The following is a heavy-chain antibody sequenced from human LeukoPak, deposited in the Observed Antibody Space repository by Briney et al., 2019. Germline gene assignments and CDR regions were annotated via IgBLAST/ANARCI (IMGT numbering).Heavy chain of an antibody. J-gene: IGHJ4*02. D-gene: IGHD2-21*01. Sequence: PGGTLRLSCAASGFTFSHYGMTWVRQAPGKGLEWVSAISGSGGSTYYAGSVKGRFTISRDNSKNTLYLQMNSLRPEDAAVYYCAKAPVTTCRGAYCYPFDYWGQGTLVTVSS. CDR3: AKAPVTTCRGAYCYPFDY. V-gene: IGHV3-23*01. CDR1: GFTFSHYG. CDR2: ISGSGGST.